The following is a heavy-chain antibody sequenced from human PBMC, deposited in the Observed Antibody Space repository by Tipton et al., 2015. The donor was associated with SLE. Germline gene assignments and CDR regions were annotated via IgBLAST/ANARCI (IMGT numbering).Heavy chain of an antibody. Sequence: TLSLTCTVSGYSISSGYYWAWIRQPPGKGLEWIARMYHSESPYYNPSLESRVTISVDTSKNHFSLKVNSVTAADTAVYYCARLIGHSTYEFWFDPWGQGTLVTVSS. CDR3: ARLIGHSTYEFWFDP. CDR2: MYHSESP. J-gene: IGHJ5*02. V-gene: IGHV4-38-2*02. D-gene: IGHD4-11*01. CDR1: GYSISSGYY.